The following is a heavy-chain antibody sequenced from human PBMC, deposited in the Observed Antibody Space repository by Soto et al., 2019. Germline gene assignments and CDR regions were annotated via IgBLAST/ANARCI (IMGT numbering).Heavy chain of an antibody. Sequence: EVQLVESGGGLVQPGGSLRLSCAASGFTFSSYSMNWVRQAPGKGLEWVSYISSNSSTIYYADSVKGRFTISRDNAKNSLYLQMNSLRAEDTAVYYCARLETTIFGVVIIKGAFDIWGQGTMVTVSS. D-gene: IGHD3-3*01. J-gene: IGHJ3*02. V-gene: IGHV3-48*01. CDR1: GFTFSSYS. CDR3: ARLETTIFGVVIIKGAFDI. CDR2: ISSNSSTI.